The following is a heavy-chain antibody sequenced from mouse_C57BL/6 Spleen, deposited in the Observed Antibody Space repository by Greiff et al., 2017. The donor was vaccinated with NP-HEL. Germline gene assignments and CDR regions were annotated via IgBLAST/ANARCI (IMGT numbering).Heavy chain of an antibody. CDR1: GYTFNSYW. V-gene: IGHV1-64*01. J-gene: IGHJ2*01. D-gene: IGHD1-1*01. Sequence: QVQLQQPGAELVKPGASVKLSCKASGYTFNSYWMHWVKPRPGQGLEWIGMIHPNSGSTNYNEKFKSKATLTVDKSSSTAYMQLSSLTSEDSAVYYCAREASGWRRLLRDYWGQGTTLTVSS. CDR3: AREASGWRRLLRDY. CDR2: IHPNSGST.